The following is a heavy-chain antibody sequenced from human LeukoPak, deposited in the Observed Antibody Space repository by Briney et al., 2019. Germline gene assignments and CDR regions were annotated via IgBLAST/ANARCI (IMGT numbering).Heavy chain of an antibody. V-gene: IGHV4-39*01. CDR3: ATTYCGGDCSYLGDNWFDP. J-gene: IGHJ5*02. D-gene: IGHD2-21*02. CDR2: IYYSGST. Sequence: PSETLSLTCTVSGVSISSSSYYWGWIRQPPGKGLEWIGSIYYSGSTYYDPSLKSRVTISVDTSKNQFSLKLSSVTAADTAVYYCATTYCGGDCSYLGDNWFDPWGQGTLVTVSS. CDR1: GVSISSSSYY.